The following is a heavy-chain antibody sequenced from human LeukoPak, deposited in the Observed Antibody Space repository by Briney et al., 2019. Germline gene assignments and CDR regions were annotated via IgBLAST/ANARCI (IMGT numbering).Heavy chain of an antibody. V-gene: IGHV3-23*01. CDR1: GFTFSSYA. CDR2: ISGSGGST. Sequence: GGSLRLSCAASGFTFSSYAMSWVRQAPGKGLEWVSAISGSGGSTYYADSVKGRFTISRDNSKNTLYLQMNSLRAEDTAVYYCAKTTYYDFWSGLAARFDYWGQGTLVTVSS. D-gene: IGHD3-3*01. J-gene: IGHJ4*02. CDR3: AKTTYYDFWSGLAARFDY.